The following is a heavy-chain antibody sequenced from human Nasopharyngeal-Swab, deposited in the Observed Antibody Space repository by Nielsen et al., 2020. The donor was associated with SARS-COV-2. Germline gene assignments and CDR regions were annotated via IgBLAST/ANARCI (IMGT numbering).Heavy chain of an antibody. Sequence: GGSLRLSCVVSGFTLSSYSMSWVRQAPGKGLEWVSTIGTGGDTHYADSVRGRFTISRDNSKNTLYLQMDSLRAEDTAVYYCAKYMFEVVSPRNRRYFDTWGQGTVVTVSS. CDR1: GFTLSSYS. D-gene: IGHD2-2*01. J-gene: IGHJ5*02. CDR2: IGTGGDT. CDR3: AKYMFEVVSPRNRRYFDT. V-gene: IGHV3-23*01.